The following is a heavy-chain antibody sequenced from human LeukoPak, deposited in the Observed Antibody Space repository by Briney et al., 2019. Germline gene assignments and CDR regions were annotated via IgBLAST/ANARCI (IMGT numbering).Heavy chain of an antibody. CDR1: GFTFRNAS. V-gene: IGHV3-15*01. CDR2: IKSKTDGGTT. CDR3: STDRHYDILTGYFDLFDY. J-gene: IGHJ4*02. D-gene: IGHD3-9*01. Sequence: PGGSLRLSCAASGFTFRNASMSWVRQAPGKGLEWVGRIKSKTDGGTTDYAAPAKGRFTISRDDSKNTLYLQMNSLKTEDTAVYYCSTDRHYDILTGYFDLFDYWGQGTPVTVSS.